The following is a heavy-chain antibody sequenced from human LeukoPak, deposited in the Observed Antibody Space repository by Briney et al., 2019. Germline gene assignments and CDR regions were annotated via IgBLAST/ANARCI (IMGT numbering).Heavy chain of an antibody. Sequence: GGSLRLSCAASGFTLSSYAMSWVRQAPGKGLEWVSAISGSGGSTYYADSVKGRFTISRDNSKNTLYLQMNSLRAEDTAVYYCARDQYAGTQPSKHDYWGQGTLVTVSS. CDR2: ISGSGGST. CDR3: ARDQYAGTQPSKHDY. CDR1: GFTLSSYA. J-gene: IGHJ4*02. D-gene: IGHD2-2*01. V-gene: IGHV3-23*01.